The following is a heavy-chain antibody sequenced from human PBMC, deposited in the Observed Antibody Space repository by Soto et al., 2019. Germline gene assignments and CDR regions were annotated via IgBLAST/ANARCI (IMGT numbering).Heavy chain of an antibody. CDR3: ARGYYDSSGHQTVGAFDI. V-gene: IGHV1-46*01. J-gene: IGHJ3*02. CDR1: GYTFTSYY. CDR2: INPSGGST. Sequence: ASVKVSCKASGYTFTSYYMRWVRQAPGQGLEWMGIINPSGGSTSYAQKFQGRVTMTRDTSTSTVYMELSSLRSEDTAVYYCARGYYDSSGHQTVGAFDIWGQGTMVTVSS. D-gene: IGHD3-22*01.